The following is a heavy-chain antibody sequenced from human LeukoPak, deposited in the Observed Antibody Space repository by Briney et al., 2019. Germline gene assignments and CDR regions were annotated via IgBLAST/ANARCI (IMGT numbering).Heavy chain of an antibody. V-gene: IGHV4-39*07. CDR2: IYYSGST. CDR3: ARVAAKPDATTFDY. J-gene: IGHJ4*02. D-gene: IGHD1-26*01. Sequence: SETLSLTCTVSGGSISSSSYYWGWIRQPPGKGLEWIGSIYYSGSTYYNPSLKSRVTISVDTSKNQFSLKLSSVTAADTAVYYCARVAAKPDATTFDYWGQGTLVTVSS. CDR1: GGSISSSSYY.